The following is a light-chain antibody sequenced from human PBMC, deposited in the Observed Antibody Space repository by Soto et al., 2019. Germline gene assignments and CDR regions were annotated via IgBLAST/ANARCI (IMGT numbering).Light chain of an antibody. CDR1: QGVSTR. CDR3: QQYQSYSET. Sequence: DIQMTQSPSTLSASVGDRVTITCRASQGVSTRLAWYQQKPGKAPKPLIYDASSLQTGVPSRFSGSGSGAEFTLTISSLQPDDFATYYCQQYQSYSETFGHGTKVEIK. V-gene: IGKV1-5*01. J-gene: IGKJ1*01. CDR2: DAS.